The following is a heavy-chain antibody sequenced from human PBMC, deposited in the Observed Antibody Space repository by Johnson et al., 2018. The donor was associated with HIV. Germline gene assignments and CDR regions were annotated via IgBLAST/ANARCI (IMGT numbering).Heavy chain of an antibody. CDR3: ARDLGGGYSSSSYAFDI. Sequence: QVQLVESGGGVVQPGRSLRLSCAASGFTFSSYAMHWVRQAPGKGLEWVAVISYDGSNKYYADSVKGRFTISRDNSKNPLYLQMNSLSAEDTAVYYCARDLGGGYSSSSYAFDIWGQGTMVTVSS. V-gene: IGHV3-30*04. D-gene: IGHD6-6*01. CDR2: ISYDGSNK. J-gene: IGHJ3*02. CDR1: GFTFSSYA.